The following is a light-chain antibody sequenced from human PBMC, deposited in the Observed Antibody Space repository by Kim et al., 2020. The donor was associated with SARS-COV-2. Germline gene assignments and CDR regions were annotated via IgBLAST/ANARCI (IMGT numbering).Light chain of an antibody. J-gene: IGLJ1*01. CDR3: TSYTSSFTYV. CDR2: DVS. V-gene: IGLV2-14*03. CDR1: GSDVGGYNY. Sequence: GQSITISCTGTGSDVGGYNYVSWYQQHPGKAPKLVIYDVSNRPSGVSNRFSGSKSGNTASLTISGLQAEDEADYYCTSYTSSFTYVFGTGTKVTVL.